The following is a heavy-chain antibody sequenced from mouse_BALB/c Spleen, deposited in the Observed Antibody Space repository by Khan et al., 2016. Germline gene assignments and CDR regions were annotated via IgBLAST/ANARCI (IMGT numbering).Heavy chain of an antibody. CDR1: GYTFTNYG. CDR3: ERYGTGTWFAY. V-gene: IGHV9-3*02. J-gene: IGHJ3*01. Sequence: QIQLVQSGPELKKPGETVEISCKASGYTFTNYGMTWVKQAPGKGLKWMGWINTNTGEPTYAEDFKGRFAFSLETSANTAYLQINNLKNEDTATYFCERYGTGTWFAYWGQGTLVTVSA. CDR2: INTNTGEP. D-gene: IGHD2-1*01.